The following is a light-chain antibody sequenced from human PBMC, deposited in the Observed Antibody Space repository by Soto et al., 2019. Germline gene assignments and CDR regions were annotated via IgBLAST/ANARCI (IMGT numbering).Light chain of an antibody. CDR1: QSVGRNY. J-gene: IGKJ1*01. CDR3: QQYDNAPQT. V-gene: IGKV3-20*01. Sequence: EIVLTQSPGTLSLSPGERATLSCRASQSVGRNYLAWYQQKPGQAPRLLIHRISTRATGIPDRFSGSGFAADFTLNISRLEPEDLAVYYCQQYDNAPQTFGQGTRVEIK. CDR2: RIS.